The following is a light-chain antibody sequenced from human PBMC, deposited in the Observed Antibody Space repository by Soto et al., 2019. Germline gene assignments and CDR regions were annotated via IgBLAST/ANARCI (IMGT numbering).Light chain of an antibody. Sequence: QSVLTQPPSVSGAPRQRVTISCTGSSSNIGAGYDVHWYQQLPGTAPKLLIYGNINRPSGVPDRFSGSKSGTSASLAITGLQAEDEADYYCQSYDSSLSGVLFGGGTKLTVL. V-gene: IGLV1-40*01. CDR2: GNI. CDR1: SSNIGAGYD. J-gene: IGLJ2*01. CDR3: QSYDSSLSGVL.